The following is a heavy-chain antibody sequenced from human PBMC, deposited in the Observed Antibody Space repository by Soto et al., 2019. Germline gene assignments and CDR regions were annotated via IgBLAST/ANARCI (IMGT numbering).Heavy chain of an antibody. CDR2: IYYSGST. CDR1: GGSISSGGYY. Sequence: SETLSLTCTVSGGSISSGGYYRSWIRQHPGKGLEWIGYIYYSGSTYYNPSLKSRVTISVDTSKNQFSLKLSSVTAADTAVYYCAREDYDILTGYPYGMDVWGQGTTVTVSS. V-gene: IGHV4-31*03. CDR3: AREDYDILTGYPYGMDV. D-gene: IGHD3-9*01. J-gene: IGHJ6*02.